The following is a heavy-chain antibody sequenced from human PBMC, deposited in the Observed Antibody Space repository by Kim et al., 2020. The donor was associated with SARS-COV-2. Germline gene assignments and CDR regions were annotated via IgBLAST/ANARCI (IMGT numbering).Heavy chain of an antibody. D-gene: IGHD2-15*01. Sequence: GGSLRLSCAASGFTFSSYAMSWVRQAPGKGLEWVSAISGSGGSTYYADSVKGRFTISRDNSKNTLYLQMNSLRAEDTAVYYCAKVDIVVVVATGQHHEPPNWYFDLWGRGTLVTVSS. CDR1: GFTFSSYA. J-gene: IGHJ2*01. CDR2: ISGSGGST. V-gene: IGHV3-23*01. CDR3: AKVDIVVVVATGQHHEPPNWYFDL.